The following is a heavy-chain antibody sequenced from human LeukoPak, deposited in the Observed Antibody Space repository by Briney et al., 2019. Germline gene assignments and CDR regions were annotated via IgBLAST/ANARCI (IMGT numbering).Heavy chain of an antibody. CDR3: VRDLGGRSGH. V-gene: IGHV3-74*01. Sequence: GGSLRVSCAASGLTFSSNWMHWVRQAPGKGLVWVSRINEDGSTTNYADSVKGRSTIFRDNAKNTLYLQMNSLRAEDTAVYYCVRDLGGRSGHWGQGTLVTVSS. J-gene: IGHJ4*02. D-gene: IGHD1-26*01. CDR1: GLTFSSNW. CDR2: INEDGSTT.